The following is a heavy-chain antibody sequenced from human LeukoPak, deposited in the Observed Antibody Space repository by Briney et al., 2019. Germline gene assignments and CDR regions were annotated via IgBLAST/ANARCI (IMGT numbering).Heavy chain of an antibody. CDR2: ISYDGSNK. CDR3: AEPLTRDQTAHDAFVI. CDR1: GFTFSSYG. V-gene: IGHV3-30*18. D-gene: IGHD3-9*01. Sequence: PGGSLRLSCAASGFTFSSYGMHWVRQAPGKGLEWVAVISYDGSNKYYADSVKGRFTISRDNSKNTLYLQMNSLRAEDTAVYYCAEPLTRDQTAHDAFVIWGQGTMVTVSS. J-gene: IGHJ3*02.